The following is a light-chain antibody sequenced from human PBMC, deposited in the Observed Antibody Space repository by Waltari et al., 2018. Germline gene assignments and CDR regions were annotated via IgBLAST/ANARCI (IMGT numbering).Light chain of an antibody. CDR2: ENS. Sequence: QSVLTQPPSVSAPPGQRVTISCSGGSSNIGNNYVSWYRQFPGTAPKLLIYENSERPSGIPGRFSGAKSDTSATLAITGLQAGDEAEYYCGTWDSSLSGAVFGGGTHLTVL. CDR1: SSNIGNNY. J-gene: IGLJ7*01. V-gene: IGLV1-51*02. CDR3: GTWDSSLSGAV.